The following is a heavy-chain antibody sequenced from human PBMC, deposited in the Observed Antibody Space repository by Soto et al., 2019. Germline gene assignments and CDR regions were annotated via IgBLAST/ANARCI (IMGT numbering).Heavy chain of an antibody. V-gene: IGHV3-30-3*01. CDR1: GFAVSSYS. Sequence: QVQLVDSGGGVVQPGTSLRLSCAASGFAVSSYSMHWVRQAPVKGLAWVAAMSFDGNSKYFADSGKGRFKISRDTSKNTWSLEMESLGGKDSALYHCTRGRSMIANDDFEYWGQGTQVTVSS. J-gene: IGHJ4*02. CDR3: TRGRSMIANDDFEY. CDR2: MSFDGNSK. D-gene: IGHD2-21*01.